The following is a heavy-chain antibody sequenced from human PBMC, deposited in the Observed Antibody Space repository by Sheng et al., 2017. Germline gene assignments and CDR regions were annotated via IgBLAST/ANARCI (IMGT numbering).Heavy chain of an antibody. V-gene: IGHV4-38-2*02. CDR3: ARVRHDSSAYDAFDSR. CDR1: AYSVSSAYY. J-gene: IGHJ3*01. Sequence: QVQLQESGPGLVKPSETLSLTCTVSAYSVSSAYYWGWIRQPPGKGLEWIDSIFHSGSPSYNPSSRVESVISVDTSKNQFSLKMNSVTAADTAVYYCARVRHDSSAYDAFDSRGAKGQVVTVSS. D-gene: IGHD3-22*01. CDR2: IFHSGSP.